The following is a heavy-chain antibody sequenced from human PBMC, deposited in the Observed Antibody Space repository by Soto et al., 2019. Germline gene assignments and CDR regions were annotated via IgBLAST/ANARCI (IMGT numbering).Heavy chain of an antibody. CDR2: INHSGST. D-gene: IGHD3-16*01. Sequence: LSLTCAVYGGSFSGYYWSWIRQPPGKGLEWIGEINHSGSTNYNPSLKSRVTISIDTSKNQFSLKLSSVTAADTAVYYCARFDSLAGDIVDYWGQGTLVTVSS. CDR1: GGSFSGYY. V-gene: IGHV4-34*01. J-gene: IGHJ4*02. CDR3: ARFDSLAGDIVDY.